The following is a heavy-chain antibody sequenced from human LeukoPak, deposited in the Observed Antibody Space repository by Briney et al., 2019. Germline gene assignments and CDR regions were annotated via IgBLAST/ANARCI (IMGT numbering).Heavy chain of an antibody. CDR1: GGSISSSSYY. CDR3: ARANRIVGAAFDY. J-gene: IGHJ4*02. CDR2: IYYSGST. D-gene: IGHD1-26*01. Sequence: SETLSLTCTVSGGSISSSSYYWGWIRQPPGKGLEWIGSIYYSGSTYYNPSLKSRVTISVDTSKNQFSLKLSSVTAADTAVYYCARANRIVGAAFDYWGQGTLVTVSS. V-gene: IGHV4-39*07.